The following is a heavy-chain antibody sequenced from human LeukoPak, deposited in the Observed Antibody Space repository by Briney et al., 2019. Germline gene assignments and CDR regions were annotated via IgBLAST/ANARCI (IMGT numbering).Heavy chain of an antibody. CDR3: ASRISSGSYFFDY. V-gene: IGHV3-74*01. Sequence: PGGSLRLSCAASGFTFSNYWMFWVRHVPGKGLVWVSRVSNDGSSTTYADSVKGRFTISRDNARNTLYLQMNSLRAEDTAVYYCASRISSGSYFFDYWGQGTLVTVSS. CDR2: VSNDGSST. D-gene: IGHD1-26*01. CDR1: GFTFSNYW. J-gene: IGHJ4*02.